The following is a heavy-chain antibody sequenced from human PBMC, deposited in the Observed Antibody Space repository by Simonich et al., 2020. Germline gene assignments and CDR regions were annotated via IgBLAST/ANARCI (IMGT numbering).Heavy chain of an antibody. CDR3: ARAPRGWGHAFEI. V-gene: IGHV4-59*01. Sequence: QLQLQESGPGLGKPSKTLSLTSTFSSGSISSYYWSWIRQPPGKGLEWIGYIYYIGSTNYNPSLKSRVTISVDTSKNQFSRTLRSSTAADSAVYYCARAPRGWGHAFEIWRQGARVTVSS. CDR1: SGSISSYY. CDR2: IYYIGST. J-gene: IGHJ3*02. D-gene: IGHD6-19*01.